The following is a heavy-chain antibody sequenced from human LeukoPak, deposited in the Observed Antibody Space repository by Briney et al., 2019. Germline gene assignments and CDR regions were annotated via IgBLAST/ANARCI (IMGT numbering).Heavy chain of an antibody. CDR2: INGGGSNT. Sequence: GGSLRLSCAASGFNFDNAWMYWVRQAPGKGLEWVSAINGGGSNTYYADSVKGRFTISRDNSKNMVYLQMNNLRADDTAAYYCARMPRATIAAAGTSSGWYLDYWGQGTLVTVSS. D-gene: IGHD6-13*01. CDR1: GFNFDNAW. J-gene: IGHJ4*02. V-gene: IGHV3-23*01. CDR3: ARMPRATIAAAGTSSGWYLDY.